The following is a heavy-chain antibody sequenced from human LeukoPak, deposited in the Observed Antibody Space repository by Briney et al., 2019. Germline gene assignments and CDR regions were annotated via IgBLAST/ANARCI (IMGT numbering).Heavy chain of an antibody. Sequence: GRSLRLSCAASGFTLSSYGMHWVRQGPGKGLEWVAVISYDGSNKYYADSVKGRFTISRDNSKNTLYLQMNSLRAEDTAVYYCAKGPRRTAVLRYFDWLFGYWGQGTLVTVSS. CDR3: AKGPRRTAVLRYFDWLFGY. J-gene: IGHJ4*02. CDR1: GFTLSSYG. V-gene: IGHV3-30*18. D-gene: IGHD3-9*01. CDR2: ISYDGSNK.